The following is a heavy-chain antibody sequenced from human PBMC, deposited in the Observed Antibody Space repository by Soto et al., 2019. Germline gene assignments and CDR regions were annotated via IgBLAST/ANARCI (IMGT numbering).Heavy chain of an antibody. V-gene: IGHV4-30-4*01. Sequence: QVQLQESGPGLVKPSQTLSLTCTVSGGSISSGDYYWSWIRQPPGKGLEWIGYIYYSGSTYYNPSLKSRVTISVDTSKNQFSLKLSSVTAADTAVYYCAKNHNDFWSGYEHPGWFDPWGQGTLVTVSS. D-gene: IGHD3-3*01. CDR3: AKNHNDFWSGYEHPGWFDP. CDR1: GGSISSGDYY. J-gene: IGHJ5*02. CDR2: IYYSGST.